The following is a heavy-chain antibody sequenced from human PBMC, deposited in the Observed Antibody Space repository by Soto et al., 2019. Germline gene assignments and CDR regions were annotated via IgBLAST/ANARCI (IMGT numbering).Heavy chain of an antibody. J-gene: IGHJ4*02. D-gene: IGHD3-22*01. CDR1: GGTFSSYA. CDR3: AGGFHYESSGYYSFY. V-gene: IGHV1-69*01. Sequence: QVQLVQSGAEVKKPGSSVKVSCKASGGTFSSYAIDWVRQAPGQGLEWMGGIIPIFGTAKYAQKFQGRVTITADESTSTAYMELRSLGSEATAVYYCAGGFHYESSGYYSFYWGQGTLVTVSS. CDR2: IIPIFGTA.